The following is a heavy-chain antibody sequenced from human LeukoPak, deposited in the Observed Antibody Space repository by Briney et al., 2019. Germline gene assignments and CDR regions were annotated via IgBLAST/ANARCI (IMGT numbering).Heavy chain of an antibody. V-gene: IGHV4-39*01. CDR3: ARRGYSSGWYYFDY. Sequence: RASETLSLTCTVSGGSISSSSYFWGWVRQPPGRGLEWIGSIYYSGSTYYNPALKSRVTISVDTSKNQFSLTLSSVNAADTAVYYCARRGYSSGWYYFDYWGQGTLVTVSS. CDR1: GGSISSSSYF. D-gene: IGHD6-19*01. CDR2: IYYSGST. J-gene: IGHJ4*02.